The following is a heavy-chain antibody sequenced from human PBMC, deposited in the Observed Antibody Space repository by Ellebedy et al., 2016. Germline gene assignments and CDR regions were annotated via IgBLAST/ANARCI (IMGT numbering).Heavy chain of an antibody. CDR1: GGSISSSSYY. CDR3: ASPTVTTEAIDH. CDR2: IYYSGST. Sequence: GSLRLSCTVSGGSISSSSYYWGWIRQHPGKGLEWIGSIYYSGSTFYNPSLKSRITISVDTSKNQFSLKLRSVTAADTAVYYCASPTVTTEAIDHWGQGTLVTVSS. D-gene: IGHD4-17*01. J-gene: IGHJ4*02. V-gene: IGHV4-39*01.